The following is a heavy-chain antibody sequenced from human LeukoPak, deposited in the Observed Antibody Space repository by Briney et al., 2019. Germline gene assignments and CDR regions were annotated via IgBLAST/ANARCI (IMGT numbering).Heavy chain of an antibody. CDR2: ISGGGGAT. D-gene: IGHD1-1*01. Sequence: GGSLRLSCAASGFTFSSYAMSWVRQAPGKGLEWVSAISGGGGATYCADSVKGRFTISRDNSKHTLYLEMNGLRAEDTAVYYCAKDRRGNAPRGAFDFWGQGTMVTVSS. CDR3: AKDRRGNAPRGAFDF. CDR1: GFTFSSYA. J-gene: IGHJ3*01. V-gene: IGHV3-23*01.